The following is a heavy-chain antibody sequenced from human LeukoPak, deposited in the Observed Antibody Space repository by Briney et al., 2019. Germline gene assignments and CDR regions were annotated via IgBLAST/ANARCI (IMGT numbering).Heavy chain of an antibody. CDR1: GFTFSSYA. CDR2: ISYDGSNK. J-gene: IGHJ4*02. V-gene: IGHV3-30-3*01. Sequence: GKSLRLSCAASGFTFSSYAMHWVRQAPGKGLEWVAVISYDGSNKYYADSVKGRFTISRDNSKNTLYLQMNSLRAEDTAVYYCARVPYCGGDCYYDYWGQGTLVTVSS. D-gene: IGHD2-21*02. CDR3: ARVPYCGGDCYYDY.